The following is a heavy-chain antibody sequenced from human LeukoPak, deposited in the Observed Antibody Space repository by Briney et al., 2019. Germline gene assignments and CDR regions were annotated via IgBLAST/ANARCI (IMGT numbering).Heavy chain of an antibody. J-gene: IGHJ4*02. CDR2: INSDGSST. CDR3: ARDRLLWFGEFELFDY. V-gene: IGHV3-74*01. Sequence: GGSLRLSCAASGFTFSSYWMHWVRQAPGKGLVWVSRINSDGSSTSYADSVKGRFTISRDNAKNTLCLQMNSLRAEDTAVYYCARDRLLWFGEFELFDYWGQGTLVTVSS. D-gene: IGHD3-10*01. CDR1: GFTFSSYW.